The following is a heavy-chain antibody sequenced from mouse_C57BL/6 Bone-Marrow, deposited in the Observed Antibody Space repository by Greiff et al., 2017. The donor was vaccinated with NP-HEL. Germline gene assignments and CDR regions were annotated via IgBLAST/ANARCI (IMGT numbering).Heavy chain of an antibody. J-gene: IGHJ1*03. Sequence: VMLVESGPGLVAPSQSLSITCTVSGFSLTSYAISWVRQPPGKGLEWLGVIWTGGGTNYNSALKSRLSISKDNSKSQVFLKMNSLQTDDTARYYSARKPPGGDGWYFDVWGTGTTVTVAS. D-gene: IGHD3-3*01. CDR2: IWTGGGT. CDR3: ARKPPGGDGWYFDV. CDR1: GFSLTSYA. V-gene: IGHV2-9-1*01.